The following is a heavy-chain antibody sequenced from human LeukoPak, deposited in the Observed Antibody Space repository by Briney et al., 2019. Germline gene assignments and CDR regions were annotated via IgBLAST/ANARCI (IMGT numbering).Heavy chain of an antibody. CDR3: ARQGPAWLQQP. V-gene: IGHV4-39*01. J-gene: IGHJ4*02. Sequence: PSETLSLTCTVSGASISSSSHYWGWIRQPPGKELQWIASVYYSGRTNYNPSLKSRVTISVDTSEKQFSLQVNSVTAADTAVYYCARQGPAWLQQPWGQGTLVTVSS. D-gene: IGHD5-24*01. CDR2: VYYSGRT. CDR1: GASISSSSHY.